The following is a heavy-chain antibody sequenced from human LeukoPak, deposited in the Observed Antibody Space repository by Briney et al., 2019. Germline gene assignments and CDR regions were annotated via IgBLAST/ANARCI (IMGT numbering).Heavy chain of an antibody. CDR1: GYTFTGYY. V-gene: IGHV1-2*02. D-gene: IGHD6-13*01. CDR2: INPNSGGT. J-gene: IGHJ5*02. CDR3: ARDLIAVAGTSWA. Sequence: GASVKVSCKASGYTFTGYYMHWVRQAPGQGLEWMGWINPNSGGTNYAQKFQGRVTMTRDTSISTAYMELSRLRSDDTAVYYCARDLIAVAGTSWAWGQGTLVTVSS.